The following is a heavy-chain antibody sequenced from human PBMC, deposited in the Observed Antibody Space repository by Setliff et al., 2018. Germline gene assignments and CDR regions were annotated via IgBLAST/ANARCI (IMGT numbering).Heavy chain of an antibody. CDR2: IKQDGSEK. Sequence: GGSLRLSCAAFGFTFSDYWMSWVRQAPGQGLEWVASIKQDGSEKHYADSAKGRFTVSRDNAENSVFLQMDSLSAEDTAMYYCARVGSKPQLGWFDPWGQGTLVTVSS. V-gene: IGHV3-7*03. J-gene: IGHJ5*02. D-gene: IGHD1-26*01. CDR3: ARVGSKPQLGWFDP. CDR1: GFTFSDYW.